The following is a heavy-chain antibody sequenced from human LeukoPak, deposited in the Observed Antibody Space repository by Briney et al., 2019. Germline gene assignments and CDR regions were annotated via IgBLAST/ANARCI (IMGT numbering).Heavy chain of an antibody. CDR2: IYHSGST. CDR3: ARVYFWAREYYFDY. CDR1: GYSISSGYY. V-gene: IGHV4-38-2*02. D-gene: IGHD3-3*01. J-gene: IGHJ4*02. Sequence: SESLSLTCTVSGYSISSGYYCGWIRQPPGKGVEWIGSIYHSGSTYYNPSLKSRVTISVDTSKNQFSLKLSSVTAADTAVYYCARVYFWAREYYFDYWGQGTLVTVSS.